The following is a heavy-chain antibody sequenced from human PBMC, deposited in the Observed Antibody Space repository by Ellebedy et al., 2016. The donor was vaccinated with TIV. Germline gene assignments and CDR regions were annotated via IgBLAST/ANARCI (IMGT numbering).Heavy chain of an antibody. Sequence: ASVKVSXXASGYTFTSHYMHWLRQAPGQGLEWMGLINPTGGSTNYAQKFQGRVTLTRDTSTSTDCMELSSLTSEDTAVYYCARDNSDSNRAWWFDPWGQGTLVTVSS. D-gene: IGHD6-13*01. V-gene: IGHV1-46*01. CDR1: GYTFTSHY. J-gene: IGHJ5*02. CDR3: ARDNSDSNRAWWFDP. CDR2: INPTGGST.